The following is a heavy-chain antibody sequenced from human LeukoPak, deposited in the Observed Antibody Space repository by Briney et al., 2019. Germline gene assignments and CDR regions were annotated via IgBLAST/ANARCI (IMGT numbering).Heavy chain of an antibody. CDR3: VRWLQQLGGYYFDY. D-gene: IGHD5-24*01. CDR2: IYYSGST. CDR1: GGSISSRDYY. V-gene: IGHV4-39*01. J-gene: IGHJ4*02. Sequence: SETLSLTCTVSGGSISSRDYYWGWIRQPPGKGLEWIGSIYYSGSTYYNPSLKSRVTISVDTSKNQFSLKLSSVTAADTAVYYCVRWLQQLGGYYFDYWGQGTLVTVSS.